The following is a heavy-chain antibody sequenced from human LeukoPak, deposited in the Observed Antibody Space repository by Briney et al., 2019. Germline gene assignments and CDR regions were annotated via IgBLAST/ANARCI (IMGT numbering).Heavy chain of an antibody. CDR3: AWMDV. V-gene: IGHV4-59*04. J-gene: IGHJ6*02. CDR1: GGSISSYY. CDR2: IYYSGST. Sequence: SSETLSLTCTVSGGSISSYYWSWIRQPPGKGLEWIGYIYYSGSTYYNPSLKSRVTISVDTSKNQFSLKLSSVTAADTAVYYCAWMDVWGQGTTVTVSS.